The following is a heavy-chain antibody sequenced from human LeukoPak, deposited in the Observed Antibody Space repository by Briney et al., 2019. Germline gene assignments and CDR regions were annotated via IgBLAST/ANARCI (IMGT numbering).Heavy chain of an antibody. Sequence: GRSLRLSCAASGFTFSSYGMHWVRQAPGKGLEWVAVISYDGSNKYYADSVKGRFTISRDNSKNTLYLQMNSLRAEDTAVYYCASGPYDILTSALPGFDYWGQGTLVTVSS. J-gene: IGHJ4*02. CDR2: ISYDGSNK. CDR3: ASGPYDILTSALPGFDY. CDR1: GFTFSSYG. D-gene: IGHD3-9*01. V-gene: IGHV3-30*03.